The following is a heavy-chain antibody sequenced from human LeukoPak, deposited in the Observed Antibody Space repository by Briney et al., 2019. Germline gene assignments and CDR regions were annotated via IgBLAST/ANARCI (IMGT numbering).Heavy chain of an antibody. D-gene: IGHD4-23*01. CDR1: GGSFSGYY. CDR2: INHSGST. Sequence: SETLSLTCAVYGGSFSGYYWSWIRQPPGKGLEWIGEINHSGSTNYNPSLKSRVTISVDTSKNQFSLKLSSVAAADTAVYYCARATTVVTGLDYWGQGTLVTVSS. V-gene: IGHV4-34*01. J-gene: IGHJ4*02. CDR3: ARATTVVTGLDY.